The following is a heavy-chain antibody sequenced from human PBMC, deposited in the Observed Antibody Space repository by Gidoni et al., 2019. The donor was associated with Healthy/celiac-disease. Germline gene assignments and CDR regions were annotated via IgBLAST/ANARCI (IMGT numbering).Heavy chain of an antibody. CDR3: AKQERDSSGYYYGRGAFDI. Sequence: EVQLLESGGGLVQPGGSLRLSCAASGFTFSSYAISWVRQAPGKGLEWVSAISGSGGSTYYADSVKGRFTISRDNSKNTLYLQMNSLRAEDTAVYYCAKQERDSSGYYYGRGAFDIWGQGTMVTVSS. J-gene: IGHJ3*02. D-gene: IGHD3-22*01. CDR2: ISGSGGST. CDR1: GFTFSSYA. V-gene: IGHV3-23*01.